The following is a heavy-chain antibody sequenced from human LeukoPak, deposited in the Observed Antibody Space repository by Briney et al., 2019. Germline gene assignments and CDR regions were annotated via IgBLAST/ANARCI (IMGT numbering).Heavy chain of an antibody. J-gene: IGHJ3*02. CDR2: IYYSGST. D-gene: IGHD2-2*01. Sequence: SETLSLTCIVSGGSIRSGGYYWSWIRQHPGKGLEWIGYIYYSGSTYYNPSLKSRVTISVDTSKNQFSLKLSSVTAADTAVYYCAREKGDSTSSTDAFDIWGQGTMVTVSS. CDR1: GGSIRSGGYY. V-gene: IGHV4-31*03. CDR3: AREKGDSTSSTDAFDI.